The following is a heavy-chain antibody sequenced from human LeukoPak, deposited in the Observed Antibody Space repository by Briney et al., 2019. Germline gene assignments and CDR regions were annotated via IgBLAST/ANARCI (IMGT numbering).Heavy chain of an antibody. CDR3: ARQEYCSGASCYTWFGP. CDR2: IYPGDSDT. V-gene: IGHV5-51*01. D-gene: IGHD2-15*01. CDR1: GYSFTSYW. Sequence: GESLKISCKGSGYSFTSYWIGWVRQMPGKGLEWVGIIYPGDSDTRYSPSFQGQVTISADKSISTAYLQWNSLKASDTAMYYCARQEYCSGASCYTWFGPWGQGTLVTVSS. J-gene: IGHJ5*02.